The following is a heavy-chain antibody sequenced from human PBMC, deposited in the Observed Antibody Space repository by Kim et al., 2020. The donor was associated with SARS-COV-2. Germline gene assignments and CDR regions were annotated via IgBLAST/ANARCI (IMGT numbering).Heavy chain of an antibody. J-gene: IGHJ5*02. Sequence: VKGRFTISRDNAKNSLYLQMKSLRAEDTAVYYCARDYPPGSGSYYYWFDPWGQGTLVTVSS. V-gene: IGHV3-11*06. CDR3: ARDYPPGSGSYYYWFDP. D-gene: IGHD1-26*01.